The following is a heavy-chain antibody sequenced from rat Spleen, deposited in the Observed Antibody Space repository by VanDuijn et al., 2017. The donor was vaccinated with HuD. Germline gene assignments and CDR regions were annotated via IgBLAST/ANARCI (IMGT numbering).Heavy chain of an antibody. Sequence: EVQLVESGGGLVQPGSSLKLSCEASGFTFSNYDMAWVRQAPTKGLEWIASISTGGGNTYYRDSVKGRFTISRDNAKNTQYLQMDSLRSEDTATYYCARDYSNYFPYWYFDFWGPGTMVTVSS. D-gene: IGHD1-2*01. CDR1: GFTFSNYD. CDR2: ISTGGGNT. CDR3: ARDYSNYFPYWYFDF. V-gene: IGHV5S13*01. J-gene: IGHJ1*01.